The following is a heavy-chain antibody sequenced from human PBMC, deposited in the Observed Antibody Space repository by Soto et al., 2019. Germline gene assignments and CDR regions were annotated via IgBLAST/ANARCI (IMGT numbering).Heavy chain of an antibody. J-gene: IGHJ6*02. Sequence: GGSLGLSCAASGFTFSTYSMNWVRQAPGKGLEWVSSISSSGTYIRYADSLKGRFTISRDNAKNSLYLQMISLRAEDTAVYYCARDPSDCSSTSCWGYYALDVWGQGTTVTVSS. CDR3: ARDPSDCSSTSCWGYYALDV. D-gene: IGHD2-2*01. CDR2: ISSSGTYI. CDR1: GFTFSTYS. V-gene: IGHV3-21*01.